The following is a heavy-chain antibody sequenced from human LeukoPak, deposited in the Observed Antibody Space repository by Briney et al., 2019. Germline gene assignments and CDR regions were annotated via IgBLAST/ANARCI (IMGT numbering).Heavy chain of an antibody. CDR3: ARGRSTYYYDISGYYSLDY. V-gene: IGHV1-8*01. Sequence: GASVKVSCKASGYTFTSYDINWVRQATGQGLEWMGWMNPNSGNTGYAQKFQGRVTMTRNTSISTAYMELSSLRSEDTAVYYCARGRSTYYYDISGYYSLDYWGQGTLVTVSS. J-gene: IGHJ4*02. CDR2: MNPNSGNT. CDR1: GYTFTSYD. D-gene: IGHD3-22*01.